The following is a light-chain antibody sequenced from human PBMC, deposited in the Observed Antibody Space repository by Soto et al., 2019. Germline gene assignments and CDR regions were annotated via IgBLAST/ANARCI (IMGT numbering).Light chain of an antibody. J-gene: IGKJ4*01. CDR2: KAS. CDR3: QQYNNWLALT. Sequence: GDRVTITCRASQNIGTSLAXXQXXPXXXXXLXXXKASSLESGVPSGFSGSGSATEFTLTISSLQPDDFATYYCQQYNNWLALTFGGGTKVDIK. CDR1: QNIGTS. V-gene: IGKV1-5*03.